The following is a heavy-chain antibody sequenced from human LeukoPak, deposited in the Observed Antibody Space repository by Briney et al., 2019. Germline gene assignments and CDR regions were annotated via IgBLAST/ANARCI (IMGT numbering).Heavy chain of an antibody. D-gene: IGHD2-21*02. CDR2: EK. V-gene: IGHV3-7*04. J-gene: IGHJ5*01. Sequence: EKYHVDSVKGRFTIFRDNARNLLYLQMSSLSADDTAVYYCSRGDDFSGDSWGQGTLVTVSS. CDR3: SRGDDFSGDS.